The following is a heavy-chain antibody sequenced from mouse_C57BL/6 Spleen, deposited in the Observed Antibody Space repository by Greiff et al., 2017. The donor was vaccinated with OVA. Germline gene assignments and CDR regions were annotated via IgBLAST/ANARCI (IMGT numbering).Heavy chain of an antibody. CDR2: INPNNGGT. V-gene: IGHV1-18*01. CDR1: GYTFTDYN. Sequence: EVQLVESGPELVKPGASVKIPCKASGYTFTDYNMDWVKQSHGKSLEWIGDINPNNGGTIYNQKFKGKATLTVDKSSSTAYMELRSLTSEDTAVYYCASRYDYDVTWFAYWGQGTLVTVSA. J-gene: IGHJ3*01. D-gene: IGHD2-4*01. CDR3: ASRYDYDVTWFAY.